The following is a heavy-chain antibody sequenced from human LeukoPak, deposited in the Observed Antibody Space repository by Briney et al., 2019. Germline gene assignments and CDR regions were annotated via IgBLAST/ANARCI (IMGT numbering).Heavy chain of an antibody. CDR1: GGSFSGYY. J-gene: IGHJ3*02. CDR2: IYYSGST. V-gene: IGHV4-34*01. Sequence: SETLSLTCAVYGGSFSGYYWSWIRQPPGKGLEWIGSIYYSGSTYYNPSLKSRVTISVDTSKNQFSLKLSSVTAADTAVYYCARQMYSSAAFDIWGQGTMVTVSS. CDR3: ARQMYSSAAFDI. D-gene: IGHD6-19*01.